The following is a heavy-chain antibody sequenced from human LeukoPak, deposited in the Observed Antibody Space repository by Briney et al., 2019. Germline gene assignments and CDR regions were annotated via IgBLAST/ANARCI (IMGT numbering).Heavy chain of an antibody. CDR2: ISGSGGST. CDR3: ATVGMITFGGVIVTEYYFDY. CDR1: GFTFSSYA. Sequence: GGSLRLSCAASGFTFSSYAMSWVRQAPGKGLEWVSAISGSGGSTYYADSVKGRFTISRDNSKNTLYLQMNSLRAEDTAVYYCATVGMITFGGVIVTEYYFDYWGQGTLVTVSS. J-gene: IGHJ4*02. D-gene: IGHD3-16*02. V-gene: IGHV3-23*01.